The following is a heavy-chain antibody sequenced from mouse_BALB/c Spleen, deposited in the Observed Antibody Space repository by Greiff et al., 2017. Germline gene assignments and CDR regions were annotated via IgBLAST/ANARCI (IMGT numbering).Heavy chain of an antibody. CDR3: ARDQKYGNYVRYFDV. J-gene: IGHJ1*01. CDR1: GFSLTSYG. V-gene: IGHV2-9*02. D-gene: IGHD2-10*02. Sequence: VMLVESGPGLVAPSQSLSITCTVSGFSLTSYGVHWVRQPPGKGLEWLGVIWAGGSTNYNSALMSRLSISKDNSKSQVFLKMNSLQTDDTAMYYCARDQKYGNYVRYFDVWGAGTTVTVSS. CDR2: IWAGGST.